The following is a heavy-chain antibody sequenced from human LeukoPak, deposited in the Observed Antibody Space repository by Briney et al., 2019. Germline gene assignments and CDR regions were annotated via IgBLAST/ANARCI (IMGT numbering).Heavy chain of an antibody. CDR2: INHSGST. CDR3: ARHSGLGYFVRYMDV. D-gene: IGHD3-9*01. V-gene: IGHV4-34*01. CDR1: GGSFSCYY. J-gene: IGHJ6*03. Sequence: PSETLSLTCAVYGGSFSCYYWSWIRPPPGKGLEWIGEINHSGSTNYNPSLKSRVTISVDTSKNQFSLKLSSVTAADTAVYYCARHSGLGYFVRYMDVWGKGTTVTISS.